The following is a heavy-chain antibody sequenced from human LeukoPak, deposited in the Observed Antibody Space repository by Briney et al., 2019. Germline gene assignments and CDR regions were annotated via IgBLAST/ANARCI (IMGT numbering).Heavy chain of an antibody. J-gene: IGHJ5*02. CDR1: GFTFSSYS. V-gene: IGHV3-21*01. CDR3: ARVGLGVGSGRKASGFDP. Sequence: GGSLRLSCAASGFTFSSYSMNWVRQAPGKGLEWVSSISSSSSYIYYADSVKGRFTISRDNAKNSLYLQMNSLRAEDTAVYYCARVGLGVGSGRKASGFDPWGQGTLVTVSS. D-gene: IGHD3-10*01. CDR2: ISSSSSYI.